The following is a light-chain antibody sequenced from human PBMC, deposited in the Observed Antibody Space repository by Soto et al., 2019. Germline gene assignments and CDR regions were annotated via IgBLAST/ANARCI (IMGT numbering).Light chain of an antibody. CDR2: EVS. Sequence: QSVLTQPASVSGSPGQSIPISCTGTSSDVGGYNYVSWYQQHPGRAPKLMIYEVSNRPSGVSNRFSGSKSGNTASLTISGLQAEDEADYYCSSYTISSTHVLFGGGTKLTVL. CDR1: SSDVGGYNY. J-gene: IGLJ2*01. V-gene: IGLV2-14*01. CDR3: SSYTISSTHVL.